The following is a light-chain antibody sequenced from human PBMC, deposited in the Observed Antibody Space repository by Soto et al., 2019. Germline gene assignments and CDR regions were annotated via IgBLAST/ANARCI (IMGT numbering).Light chain of an antibody. V-gene: IGLV2-14*01. J-gene: IGLJ3*02. Sequence: SALTQPASVSGSPGQSITISCTGSSSDVGGYSYVSWYQQYPGKAPKLMIYEVINRPSGVSNRFSGSKSGNTASLTISGLQADDEADYYCSSYTNSDTWVFGGGTKLTVL. CDR1: SSDVGGYSY. CDR3: SSYTNSDTWV. CDR2: EVI.